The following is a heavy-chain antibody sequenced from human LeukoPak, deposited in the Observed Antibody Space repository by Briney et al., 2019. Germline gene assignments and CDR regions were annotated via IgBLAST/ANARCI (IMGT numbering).Heavy chain of an antibody. V-gene: IGHV3-15*01. CDR2: IKSKTDGGTT. Sequence: GGSLRLSCAASGFTFSNAWMSWVRQAPGKGLEWVGRIKSKTDGGTTDYAAPVKGRFTISRDDSKNTLYLQMNSLRAEDTAVYYCARGPGMVSYGMDVWGQGTTVTVSS. CDR3: ARGPGMVSYGMDV. CDR1: GFTFSNAW. J-gene: IGHJ6*02. D-gene: IGHD3-10*01.